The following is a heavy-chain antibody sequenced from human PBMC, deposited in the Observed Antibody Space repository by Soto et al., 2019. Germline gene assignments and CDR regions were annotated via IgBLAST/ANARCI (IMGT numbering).Heavy chain of an antibody. CDR2: IWYDGRNK. J-gene: IGHJ4*02. CDR3: ARWGIAAGDY. D-gene: IGHD6-13*01. Sequence: QVQLVESGGGVVQPGRSLRLSCAASGFTFGSYGMHWVRQAPGKGLEWVAVIWYDGRNKYYADSVKGRFTISRDNSKNTLYPQMNSLRAEDTAVYYCARWGIAAGDYWGQGTLVTVSS. CDR1: GFTFGSYG. V-gene: IGHV3-33*01.